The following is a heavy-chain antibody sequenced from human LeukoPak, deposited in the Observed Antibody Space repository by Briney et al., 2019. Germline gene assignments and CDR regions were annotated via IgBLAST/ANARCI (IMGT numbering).Heavy chain of an antibody. CDR3: ARGRFLDAFDI. V-gene: IGHV4-59*01. J-gene: IGHJ3*02. D-gene: IGHD3-3*01. CDR1: GGSISSYY. CDR2: IYYSGST. Sequence: KSSETLSLTCTVSGGSISSYYWSWIRQPPGKGLEWIGYIYYSGSTKYKPSLKSRVAISVDTSKNQFSLKLSSVTAADTAVYYCARGRFLDAFDIWGQGTMATVSS.